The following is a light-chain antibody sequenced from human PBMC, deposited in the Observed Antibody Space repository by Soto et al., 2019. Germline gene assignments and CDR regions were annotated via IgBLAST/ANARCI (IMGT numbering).Light chain of an antibody. V-gene: IGLV7-46*01. CDR3: LLSYNAARV. CDR1: TGAVTSNHH. CDR2: DTS. J-gene: IGLJ2*01. Sequence: QAVVTQAPSLTVSPGGTVTLTCGSSTGAVTSNHHPYRFQQKAGQAPRTLIYDTSNKHSWTPARFSGSLLGNKAALTLSGAQPEDDAQYYCLLSYNAARVFGGGTKLTVL.